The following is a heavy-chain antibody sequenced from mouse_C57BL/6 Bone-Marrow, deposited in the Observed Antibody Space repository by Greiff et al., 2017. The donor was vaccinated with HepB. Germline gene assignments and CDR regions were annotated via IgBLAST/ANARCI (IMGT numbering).Heavy chain of an antibody. Sequence: QVQLQQPGAELVKPGASVKMSCKASGYTFTSYWITWVKQRPGQGLEWIGWIFPGSGSTYYNEKFKGKATLTVDKSSSTAYMLLSSLTSEDSAVYFCARSHGSSSGFAYWGQGTLVTVSA. CDR2: IFPGSGST. J-gene: IGHJ3*01. CDR1: GYTFTSYW. D-gene: IGHD1-1*01. V-gene: IGHV1-55*01. CDR3: ARSHGSSSGFAY.